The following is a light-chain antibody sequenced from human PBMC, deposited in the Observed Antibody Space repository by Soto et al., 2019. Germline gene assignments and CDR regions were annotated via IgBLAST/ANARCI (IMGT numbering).Light chain of an antibody. Sequence: QTVVTQEPSFSVSPGRTVTLTCGLSSGSVSTSYYPSWYQQTPGQAPRTLIYSTNTRSSGVPDRFSGSILGNKAALTITGAQADDQSDYYCVLYIGSGIWGFGGETQLTVL. CDR2: STN. CDR3: VLYIGSGIWG. J-gene: IGLJ3*02. V-gene: IGLV8-61*01. CDR1: SGSVSTSYY.